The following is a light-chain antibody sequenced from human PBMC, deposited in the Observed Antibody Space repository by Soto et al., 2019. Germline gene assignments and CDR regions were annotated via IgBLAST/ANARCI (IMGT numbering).Light chain of an antibody. CDR3: SSYTSSTTSS. CDR1: SSDVGGYNY. J-gene: IGLJ1*01. Sequence: QSVLTQPASVSGSPGQSITISCTGTSSDVGGYNYVSWYQQHPGKAPKLMIYDVSNRPSGVSNRFSGSKSGNTASLTISRLQAEDEADYYCSSYTSSTTSSFGTGAKLTVL. V-gene: IGLV2-14*03. CDR2: DVS.